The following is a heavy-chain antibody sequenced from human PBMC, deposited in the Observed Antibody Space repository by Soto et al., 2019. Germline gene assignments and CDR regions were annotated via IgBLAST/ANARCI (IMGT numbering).Heavy chain of an antibody. V-gene: IGHV4-34*01. CDR3: ARGPRTLSGYSYGYPLDY. CDR2: INHSGST. Sequence: SETLSLTCAVYGGSFSGYYWSWIRQPPGKGLEWIGEINHSGSTNYNPSLKSRVTISVDTSKNQFSLKLSSVTAADTAVYYCARGPRTLSGYSYGYPLDYWGQGTLVTVSS. D-gene: IGHD5-18*01. J-gene: IGHJ4*02. CDR1: GGSFSGYY.